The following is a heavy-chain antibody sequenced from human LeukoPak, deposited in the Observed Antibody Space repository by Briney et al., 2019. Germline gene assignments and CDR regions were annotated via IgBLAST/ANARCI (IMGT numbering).Heavy chain of an antibody. D-gene: IGHD7-27*01. CDR2: INPNSGAT. CDR1: GYTFTGYY. J-gene: IGHJ6*03. V-gene: IGHV1-2*02. Sequence: ASVKVSCKASGYTFTGYYMHWVRQAPGQGLEWLGWINPNSGATNYAQKFQGRVTMTRDTSISTAYMELSNVRSDDTALYYCARAGTESKWGLPRADYYYMDVWGKGTTVTVSS. CDR3: ARAGTESKWGLPRADYYYMDV.